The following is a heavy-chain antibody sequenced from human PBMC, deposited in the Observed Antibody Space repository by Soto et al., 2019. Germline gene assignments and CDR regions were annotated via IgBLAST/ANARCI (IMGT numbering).Heavy chain of an antibody. Sequence: GGSLRLSCAASGFSFRSYAMHWVRQAPGKGLEWVAVISYDGSNKYYADSVKGRFSISGDNSKNTLYVQMNSLRAEDTAVYYCARDTRYSSGWYDYWGQGTLVTVSS. CDR1: GFSFRSYA. J-gene: IGHJ4*02. V-gene: IGHV3-30-3*01. CDR2: ISYDGSNK. CDR3: ARDTRYSSGWYDY. D-gene: IGHD6-19*01.